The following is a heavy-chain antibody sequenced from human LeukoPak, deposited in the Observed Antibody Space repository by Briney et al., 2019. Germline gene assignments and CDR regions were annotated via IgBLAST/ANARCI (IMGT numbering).Heavy chain of an antibody. CDR2: IRSKANSYAT. V-gene: IGHV3-73*01. D-gene: IGHD6-13*01. J-gene: IGHJ4*02. CDR1: GFTFSGSA. CDR3: AREDSSSLDY. Sequence: GGSLRLSCAASGFTFSGSAMHWVRQASGKGLEWVGRIRSKANSYATAYAASVKGRFTISRDDSKNTAYLQMNSLKTEDTAVYYCAREDSSSLDYWGQGTLVTVSS.